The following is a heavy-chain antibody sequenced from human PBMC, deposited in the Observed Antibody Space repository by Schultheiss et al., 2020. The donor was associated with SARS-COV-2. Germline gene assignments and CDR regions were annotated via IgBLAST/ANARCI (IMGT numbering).Heavy chain of an antibody. CDR1: GGSISSYY. CDR3: ARTYYDFWSGYANMDV. V-gene: IGHV4-59*01. Sequence: SETLSLTFTVSGGSISSYYWSWIRQPPGKGLEWIGYIYYSGSTNYNPSLKSRVTISVDTSKNQFSLKLSSVTAADTAVYYCARTYYDFWSGYANMDVWGKGTTVTVSS. J-gene: IGHJ6*03. CDR2: IYYSGST. D-gene: IGHD3-3*01.